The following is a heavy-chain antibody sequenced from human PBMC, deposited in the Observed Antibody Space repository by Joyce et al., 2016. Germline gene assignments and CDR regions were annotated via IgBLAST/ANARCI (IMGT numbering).Heavy chain of an antibody. CDR2: VNLDGSST. J-gene: IGHJ3*01. Sequence: EEELVDSGGGLVQPGGSLRLSCIASGFNFSPYWVHWVRQAPGKGLVWVAAVNLDGSSTTYAESVKGRFTISRDNAKNRLYLQMDTLRVEDTAVYYCARGLVYGVAFGDVCGQGTMVTVSS. D-gene: IGHD3-3*01. CDR1: GFNFSPYW. V-gene: IGHV3-74*01. CDR3: ARGLVYGVAFGDV.